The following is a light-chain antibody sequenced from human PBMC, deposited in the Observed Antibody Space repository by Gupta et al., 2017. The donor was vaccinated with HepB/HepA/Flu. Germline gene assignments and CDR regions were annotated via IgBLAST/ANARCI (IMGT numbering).Light chain of an antibody. J-gene: IGLJ2*01. CDR1: SSDVGLYDF. CDR2: DVY. Sequence: QSALTQPASVSGSPGQPITISCPGTSSDVGLYDFVSWYQQHPGRAPKLIIYDVYNRPSGVSDRFSGSKSGNTASLTISGLQAEDEADYYCNSFTSSSTLVFGGGTKVTVL. CDR3: NSFTSSSTLV. V-gene: IGLV2-14*03.